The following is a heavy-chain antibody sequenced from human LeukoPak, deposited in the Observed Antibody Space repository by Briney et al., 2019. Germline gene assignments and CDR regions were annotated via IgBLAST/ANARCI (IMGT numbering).Heavy chain of an antibody. J-gene: IGHJ4*02. V-gene: IGHV3-48*01. D-gene: IGHD4-23*01. CDR2: ISSSGRII. Sequence: TGGSLRLSCAASGLTFSRCHMMGTRLAPEKGLEWVSYISSSGRIIFYADSVKGRFTISRDNAKNSLYLQMNSLRAEDTAVYYCAMGNKRSTVGDGGISRRFDYWGQGTLVMVS. CDR3: AMGNKRSTVGDGGISRRFDY. CDR1: GLTFSRCH.